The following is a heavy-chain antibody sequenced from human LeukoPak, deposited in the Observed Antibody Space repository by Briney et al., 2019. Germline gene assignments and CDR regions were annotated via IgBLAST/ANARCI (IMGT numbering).Heavy chain of an antibody. V-gene: IGHV4-59*11. Sequence: SETLSLTCTVSGGSISSHYWSWIRQSPGKGLEWIGFIYYGVRSRYNPSLQSRVTISADTSKNHFSLKLTSVTAADAAVYYCARLLDNDSSGDPDTFDMWGQGTVVTVSS. CDR3: ARLLDNDSSGDPDTFDM. CDR2: IYYGVRS. D-gene: IGHD3-22*01. CDR1: GGSISSHY. J-gene: IGHJ3*02.